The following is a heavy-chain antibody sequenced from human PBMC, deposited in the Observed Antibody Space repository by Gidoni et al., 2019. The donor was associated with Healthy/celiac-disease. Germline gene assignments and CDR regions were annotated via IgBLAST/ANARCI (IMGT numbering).Heavy chain of an antibody. CDR1: GFTFDDYA. D-gene: IGHD3-22*01. CDR2: ISWNSGSI. Sequence: EVQLVESGGGLVQPGRSLRLSCSASGFTFDDYAMHWVRQAPGKGLEWVSAISWNSGSIGYADSVKGRFTISRDNAKNSLYLQMNSLRAEDTALYYCAKGLDSSGYADAFDIWGQGTMVTVSS. V-gene: IGHV3-9*01. J-gene: IGHJ3*02. CDR3: AKGLDSSGYADAFDI.